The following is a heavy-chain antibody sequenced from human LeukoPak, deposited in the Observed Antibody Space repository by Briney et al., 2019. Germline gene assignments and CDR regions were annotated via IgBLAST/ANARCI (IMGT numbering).Heavy chain of an antibody. J-gene: IGHJ4*02. CDR1: GNYW. CDR3: VSFYETY. Sequence: GWSLRLSCAASGNYWMHWVRQAPGKGLVWVSHINSDGSWTSYADSVKGRFTISKNNAKNTVYLQMNSLRAEDTAVYYCVSFYETYWGRGTLVTVSS. D-gene: IGHD2/OR15-2a*01. CDR2: INSDGSWT. V-gene: IGHV3-74*01.